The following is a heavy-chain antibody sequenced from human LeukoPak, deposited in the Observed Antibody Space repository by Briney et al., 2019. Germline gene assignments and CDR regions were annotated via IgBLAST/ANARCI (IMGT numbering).Heavy chain of an antibody. D-gene: IGHD2-2*02. J-gene: IGHJ6*03. CDR2: ISGSGGST. CDR3: ACTSCYTGYYYYYYMDV. V-gene: IGHV3-23*01. CDR1: GLTFSSYA. Sequence: GGTLRLSCAASGLTFSSYAMSWVREAPGKGLEKVLAISGSGGSTYYADSVKGRFTISRDNSKNTLYLQMNSLRAEDTAVYYCACTSCYTGYYYYYYMDVWGKGTTVTVSS.